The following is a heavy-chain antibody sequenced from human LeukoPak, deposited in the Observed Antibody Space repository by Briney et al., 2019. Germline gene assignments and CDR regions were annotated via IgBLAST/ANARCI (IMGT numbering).Heavy chain of an antibody. J-gene: IGHJ3*02. V-gene: IGHV4-59*01. CDR3: ARDFVGYQLPDAFDI. CDR1: GGSISSYC. D-gene: IGHD2-2*01. Sequence: SETLSLTCTVSGGSISSYCWSWIRQPPGRGLEWIGYFYYSGSTKYNPSLKSRVTISVDTSKNQFSLKLSSVTAADTAVYYCARDFVGYQLPDAFDIWGQGTMVTVSS. CDR2: FYYSGST.